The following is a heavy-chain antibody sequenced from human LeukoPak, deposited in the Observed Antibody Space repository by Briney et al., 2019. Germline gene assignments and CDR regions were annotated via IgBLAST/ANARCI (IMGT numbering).Heavy chain of an antibody. J-gene: IGHJ6*02. D-gene: IGHD2-2*01. CDR2: ISTYTGDT. Sequence: ASVKVSCKTSGYTFTSYGISWVRQGPGQGPEWMGWISTYTGDTKYAERFQGRVTLTKDKSTSTVYMELRNLKSDDTAVYYCARDCSSSACDANYYYNGMDVWGQGTTVTVSS. V-gene: IGHV1-18*01. CDR3: ARDCSSSACDANYYYNGMDV. CDR1: GYTFTSYG.